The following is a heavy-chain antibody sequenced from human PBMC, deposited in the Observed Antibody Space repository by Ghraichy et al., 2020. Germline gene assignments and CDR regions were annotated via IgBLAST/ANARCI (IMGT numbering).Heavy chain of an antibody. CDR1: GGSIRSSHYF. CDR3: ARLWLGLRPPDY. J-gene: IGHJ4*02. CDR2: IYDSGNT. Sequence: SETLSLTCTVSGGSIRSSHYFWGWIRQPPGKGLEWIGTIYDSGNTYYNASLKSRVTISVDTSKNQISLNLSSVTAADTAVYYCARLWLGLRPPDYWGQGTLVIVSS. V-gene: IGHV4-39*01. D-gene: IGHD3-10*01.